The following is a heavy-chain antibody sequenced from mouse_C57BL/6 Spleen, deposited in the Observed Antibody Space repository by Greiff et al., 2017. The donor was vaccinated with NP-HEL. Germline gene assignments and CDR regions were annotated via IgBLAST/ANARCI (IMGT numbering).Heavy chain of an antibody. J-gene: IGHJ3*01. CDR1: GSTSGAYG. D-gene: IGHD6-1*01. Sequence: EVQGVESGGGLLKPEGSLKFPCAAFGSTSGAYGFHWFGRAPEKGWEWLASISSGSITIYYADTVKGRFTISRDNAKNTLFLQMTSLRSEDTAMYYCARKGSSAWFAYWGQGTLVTVSA. CDR2: ISSGSITI. CDR3: ARKGSSAWFAY. V-gene: IGHV5-17*01.